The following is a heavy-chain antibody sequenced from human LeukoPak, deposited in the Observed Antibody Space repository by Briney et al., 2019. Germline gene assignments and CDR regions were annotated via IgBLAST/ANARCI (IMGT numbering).Heavy chain of an antibody. V-gene: IGHV3-7*01. CDR1: GFTFSSYW. Sequence: GGSLRLSCAASGFTFSSYWMSWVRQAPGKGLEWVANIKQDGSEKYYVDSVKGRFTISRDNAKNPLYLQMNSLRAEDTAVYYCAREFGGYDSLGDDYWGQGTLVTVSS. D-gene: IGHD5-12*01. CDR2: IKQDGSEK. CDR3: AREFGGYDSLGDDY. J-gene: IGHJ4*02.